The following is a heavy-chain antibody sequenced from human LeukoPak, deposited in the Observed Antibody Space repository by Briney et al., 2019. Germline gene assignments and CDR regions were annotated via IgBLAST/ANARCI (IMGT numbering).Heavy chain of an antibody. CDR2: IYPGDSDT. CDR1: GYSFTSYW. V-gene: IGHV5-51*01. J-gene: IGHJ4*02. D-gene: IGHD5-12*01. Sequence: GESLKISSKGSGYSFTSYWIGWVRQMPGKGLEWMGIIYPGDSDTRYSPSFQGQVTLSADKSISPAYLQWSSLKASDTAMYYCARPSGYSGYDLYYFDHWGQGTLVTVSS. CDR3: ARPSGYSGYDLYYFDH.